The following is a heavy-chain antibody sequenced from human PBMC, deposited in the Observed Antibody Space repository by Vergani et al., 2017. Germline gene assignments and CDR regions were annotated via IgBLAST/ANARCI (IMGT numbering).Heavy chain of an antibody. Sequence: EVQLVESGGGLVHPGDSLRLSCAGSGFIFSNYWLTWVRQAPGKGLEWVASIKQDGSETRYVDSVRGRFTISRDNAKKSVSLQMTGLRAEDTAVYYCARDRGSTANWGQGTLVTVSS. D-gene: IGHD3-10*01. CDR1: GFIFSNYW. J-gene: IGHJ4*02. CDR3: ARDRGSTAN. CDR2: IKQDGSET. V-gene: IGHV3-7*01.